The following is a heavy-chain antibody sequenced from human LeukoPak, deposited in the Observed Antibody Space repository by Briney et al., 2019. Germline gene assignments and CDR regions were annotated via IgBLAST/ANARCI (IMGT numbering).Heavy chain of an antibody. CDR1: GYTSIAYY. J-gene: IGHJ5*02. Sequence: ASVKVSCKASGYTSIAYYMHWVRQAPGQGLEWMGWINPNSGGTNYAQKFQGRVTMTRDTSISTVYMELSRLRSDDTAVYYCARDYEYWSHNWFDPWGQGTLVTVSS. V-gene: IGHV1-2*02. CDR2: INPNSGGT. CDR3: ARDYEYWSHNWFDP. D-gene: IGHD3-3*01.